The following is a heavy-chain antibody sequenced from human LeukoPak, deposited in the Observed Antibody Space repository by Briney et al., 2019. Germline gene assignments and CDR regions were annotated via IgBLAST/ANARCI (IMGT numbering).Heavy chain of an antibody. Sequence: GGSLRLSCAASGFTFSNYEMHWVRQAPGKGLEWVSSISSSSNYIYYADSVKGRFTISRDNAKNSLYLQMKSLRAEDTAVYYCARGKTSQNIVTRKTYNWFDPWGQGTLVTVSS. J-gene: IGHJ5*02. D-gene: IGHD2/OR15-2a*01. CDR3: ARGKTSQNIVTRKTYNWFDP. V-gene: IGHV3-21*01. CDR2: ISSSSNYI. CDR1: GFTFSNYE.